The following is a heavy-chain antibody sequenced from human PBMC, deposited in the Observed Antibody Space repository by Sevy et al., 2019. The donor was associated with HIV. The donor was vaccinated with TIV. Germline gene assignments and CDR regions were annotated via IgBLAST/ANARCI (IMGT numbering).Heavy chain of an antibody. CDR2: IKQDGSQR. J-gene: IGHJ4*02. CDR1: GFSFSDYY. Sequence: GGSLRLSCAASGFSFSDYYMGWVRQAPGKGLEWVANIKQDGSQRYYVDSVKRRFTISRDNAKNSVYLQMNRLRVDDTAVYYCARELWPGDYWGQGTLVTVSS. V-gene: IGHV3-7*01. CDR3: ARELWPGDY. D-gene: IGHD2-21*01.